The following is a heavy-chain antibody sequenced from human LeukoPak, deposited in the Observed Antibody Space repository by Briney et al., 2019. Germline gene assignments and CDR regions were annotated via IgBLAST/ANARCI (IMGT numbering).Heavy chain of an antibody. D-gene: IGHD3-22*01. J-gene: IGHJ3*02. Sequence: PSETLSLTCAVSGGSISINDYFWAWIRQSPGKGLEWIGSVSYRGDTYYNPSLQSRVTISVDTPKNQFSLRLNSVTAADTAVYYCARGPYSYDSSGAFDIWGQGTMVTVSS. V-gene: IGHV4-39*07. CDR3: ARGPYSYDSSGAFDI. CDR2: VSYRGDT. CDR1: GGSISINDYF.